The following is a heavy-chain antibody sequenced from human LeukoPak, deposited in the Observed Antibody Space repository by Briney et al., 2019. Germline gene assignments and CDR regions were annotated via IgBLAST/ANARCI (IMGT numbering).Heavy chain of an antibody. CDR1: GYTFTSYG. J-gene: IGHJ6*02. CDR3: AREAGGSTSSTASGMDV. Sequence: ASVKVSCKASGYTFTSYGISWVRQAPGQGLEWMGWISAYNGNTNYAQKLQGRVTMTTDTSTSTAYMELSSLRSEDTAVYYCAREAGGSTSSTASGMDVWGQGTTVTVSS. D-gene: IGHD2-2*01. CDR2: ISAYNGNT. V-gene: IGHV1-18*01.